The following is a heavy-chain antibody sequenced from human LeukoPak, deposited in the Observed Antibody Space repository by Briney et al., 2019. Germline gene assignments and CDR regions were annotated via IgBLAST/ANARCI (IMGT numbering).Heavy chain of an antibody. Sequence: SVKVSCKASGGTFSSYAISWVRQAPGQGLEWMGGIIPIFGTANYAQKFQGRVTITADESTSTAYMELSSLRSEDTAVYYCARDRDTAMVKDYYYGVDVWGQGTTVTVSS. V-gene: IGHV1-69*19. J-gene: IGHJ6*02. CDR3: ARDRDTAMVKDYYYGVDV. D-gene: IGHD5-18*01. CDR1: GGTFSSYA. CDR2: IIPIFGTA.